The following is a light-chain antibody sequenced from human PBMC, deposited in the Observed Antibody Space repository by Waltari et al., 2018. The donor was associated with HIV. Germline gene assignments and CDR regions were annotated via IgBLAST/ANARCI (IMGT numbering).Light chain of an antibody. CDR3: QQYNSDSRT. V-gene: IGKV1-5*03. CDR1: QGIGPY. Sequence: DIHMTQSPSTLAASVGDRVTITCRASQGIGPYLAWYQQKPGKAPKLLLYKSSNLESGVPSRFSGSGSDTEFSLTISSLQPDDFATYYCQQYNSDSRTFGRGTKVEIK. CDR2: KSS. J-gene: IGKJ1*01.